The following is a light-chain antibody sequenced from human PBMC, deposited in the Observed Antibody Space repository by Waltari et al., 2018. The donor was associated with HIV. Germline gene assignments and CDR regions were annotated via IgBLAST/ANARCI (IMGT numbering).Light chain of an antibody. CDR1: QSVFYSSNNKNY. Sequence: DIVMTQSPDSLAVPLGETATINCKSSQSVFYSSNNKNYLAWYRQKPGQPPKLLLYWASTRESGVPDRFSGSGSGTDFTLTISRLQAEDVAVFYCQQYYNTPLTFGGGTKVEI. CDR3: QQYYNTPLT. J-gene: IGKJ4*01. CDR2: WAS. V-gene: IGKV4-1*01.